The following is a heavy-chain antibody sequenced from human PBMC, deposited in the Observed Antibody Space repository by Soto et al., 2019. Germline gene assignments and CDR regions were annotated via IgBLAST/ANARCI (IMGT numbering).Heavy chain of an antibody. V-gene: IGHV3-9*01. Sequence: GGSLRLSCAASGFTFDDYAMHWVRQAPGKGLEWVSGISWNSGSIGYADSVKGRFTISRDNAKNSLYLQMNSLRAEDTALYYCAKDRPDILTGMMGYMDVWGKGTTVTVSS. D-gene: IGHD3-9*01. CDR1: GFTFDDYA. CDR2: ISWNSGSI. CDR3: AKDRPDILTGMMGYMDV. J-gene: IGHJ6*03.